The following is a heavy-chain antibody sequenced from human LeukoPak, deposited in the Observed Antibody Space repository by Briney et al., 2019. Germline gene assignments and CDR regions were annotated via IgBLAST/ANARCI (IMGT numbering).Heavy chain of an antibody. J-gene: IGHJ6*03. Sequence: GGSLRLSCAASGFTSSSYWMHWVRQAPGKGLVWVSRINSDGSSTSYADSVKGRFTISRDNAKNTLYLQMNSLRAEDTAVYYCTRRALGGYYYYYMDVWGKGTTVTVSS. CDR2: INSDGSST. CDR3: TRRALGGYYYYYMDV. D-gene: IGHD3-10*01. CDR1: GFTSSSYW. V-gene: IGHV3-74*01.